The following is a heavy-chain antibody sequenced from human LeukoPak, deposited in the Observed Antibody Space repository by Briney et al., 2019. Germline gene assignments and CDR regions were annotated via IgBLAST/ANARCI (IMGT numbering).Heavy chain of an antibody. Sequence: SETLSLTCTVSGGSISSGPYYWGWIRQPPGKGLEWIGNIYYGENTYYNPSLKSRVTISVDTSKNQFSLKLSSVTAADTAVYYCARGRYYFDYWGQGTLVTVSS. CDR1: GGSISSGPYY. CDR3: ARGRYYFDY. CDR2: IYYGENT. J-gene: IGHJ4*02. V-gene: IGHV4-39*07.